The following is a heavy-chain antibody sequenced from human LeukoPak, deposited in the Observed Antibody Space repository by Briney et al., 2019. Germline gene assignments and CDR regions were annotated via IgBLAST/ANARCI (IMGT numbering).Heavy chain of an antibody. D-gene: IGHD3-22*01. V-gene: IGHV3-30-3*01. CDR3: ARVQGGYYDSSGYHRAFDI. Sequence: GGSLRLSCAASGFTFSSYAMHWVRQAPGKGLEWVAVISYDGSNKYYADSVKGRFTISRDNAKNSLYLQMNSLRAEDTAVYYCARVQGGYYDSSGYHRAFDIWGQGTMVTVSS. CDR2: ISYDGSNK. CDR1: GFTFSSYA. J-gene: IGHJ3*02.